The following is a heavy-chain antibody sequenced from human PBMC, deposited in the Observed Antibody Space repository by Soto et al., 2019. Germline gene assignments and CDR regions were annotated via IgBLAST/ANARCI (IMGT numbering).Heavy chain of an antibody. V-gene: IGHV3-33*01. J-gene: IGHJ4*02. CDR1: GFTFSSYG. CDR3: ARDALMIVVASNSFDY. CDR2: IWYDGSNK. Sequence: QVQLVESGGGVVQPGRSLRLSCAASGFTFSSYGMHWVRQAPGKGLEWVAVIWYDGSNKYYADSVKGRFTISRDNSKNTLYLQMNSLRAEDTAVYYCARDALMIVVASNSFDYWGQGTLVTVSS. D-gene: IGHD3-22*01.